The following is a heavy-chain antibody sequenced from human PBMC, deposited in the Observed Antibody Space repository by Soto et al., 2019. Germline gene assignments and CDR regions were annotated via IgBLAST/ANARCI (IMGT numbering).Heavy chain of an antibody. Sequence: GGSLRLSCAASGFTFSGSAMHWVRQASGKGLEWVGRIRSKANSYATAYAASVKGRFTISRDDSKNTAYLQMNSLKTEDTAVYYCTRQNGDYEVDYWGQGTLVTVSS. J-gene: IGHJ4*02. CDR3: TRQNGDYEVDY. V-gene: IGHV3-73*01. CDR1: GFTFSGSA. CDR2: IRSKANSYAT. D-gene: IGHD4-17*01.